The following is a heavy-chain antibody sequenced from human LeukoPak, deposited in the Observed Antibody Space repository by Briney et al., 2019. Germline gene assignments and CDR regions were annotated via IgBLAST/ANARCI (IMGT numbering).Heavy chain of an antibody. D-gene: IGHD3-10*01. CDR3: ARYGSGSYYKCDY. CDR2: ISSSSTYT. V-gene: IGHV3-11*03. J-gene: IGHJ4*02. CDR1: GFTFSDYY. Sequence: PGGSLRLSCADSGFTFSDYYMSWIRQAPGKGLEWVSYISSSSTYTNYADSVKGRFTISRDNAKNSLYLQMNSLRAEDTAVYYCARYGSGSYYKCDYWGQGTLVTVSS.